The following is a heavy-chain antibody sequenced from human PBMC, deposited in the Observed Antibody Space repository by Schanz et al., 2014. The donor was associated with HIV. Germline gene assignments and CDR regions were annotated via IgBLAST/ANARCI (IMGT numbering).Heavy chain of an antibody. CDR3: ARDGAMAFSLGMDV. Sequence: QVQLVESGGGVVQSGRSLRLSCAVSGFTFSNYAMHWVRQAPGKGLEWEAVISYDGSNKYYADSVKGRFTISRDNSKNTLYLQMNRMRTEDTAVYYCARDGAMAFSLGMDVWGQGTTVTVSS. V-gene: IGHV3-30-3*01. CDR1: GFTFSNYA. J-gene: IGHJ6*02. D-gene: IGHD2-2*01. CDR2: ISYDGSNK.